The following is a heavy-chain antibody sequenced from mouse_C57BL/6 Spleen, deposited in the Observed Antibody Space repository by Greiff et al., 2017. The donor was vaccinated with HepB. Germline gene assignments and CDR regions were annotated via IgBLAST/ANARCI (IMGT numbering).Heavy chain of an antibody. D-gene: IGHD1-1*01. V-gene: IGHV5-17*01. CDR3: ATYYGSSYYAMDY. J-gene: IGHJ4*01. Sequence: EVNVVESGGGLVKPGGSLKLSCAASGFTFSDYGMHWVRQAPEKGLEWVAYISSGSSTIYYADTVKGRFTFARDNAKNTLFLQMTSLRSEDTAMYYCATYYGSSYYAMDYWGQGTSVTVSS. CDR1: GFTFSDYG. CDR2: ISSGSSTI.